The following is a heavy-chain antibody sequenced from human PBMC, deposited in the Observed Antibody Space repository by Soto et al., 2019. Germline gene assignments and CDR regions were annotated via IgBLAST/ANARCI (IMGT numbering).Heavy chain of an antibody. CDR3: AKDGGWSLAVAGLFDY. D-gene: IGHD6-19*01. CDR2: ISDSGGST. V-gene: IGHV3-23*01. CDR1: RSTFSSDD. J-gene: IGHJ4*02. Sequence: EVHLLEYGGGLVQPGGSLRLSCVVSRSTFSSDDMSWVRQAPGRGLEWVSGISDSGGSTYYADSVKGRFTISRDNAQNTLYLKLKSLRVEDTALYYCAKDGGWSLAVAGLFDYWGPGNQVTVSS.